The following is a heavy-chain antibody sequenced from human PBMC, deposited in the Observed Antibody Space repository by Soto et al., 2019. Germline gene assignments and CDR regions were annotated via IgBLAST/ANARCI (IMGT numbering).Heavy chain of an antibody. Sequence: PGGSLRLSCTASGFTFSDYWMHWVRQAPGKGLVWVSRISSDGRSIDYADSVKGRFSITRDNAQNTVFLQMNSLRADDTGVYYCATDRPLYLPCYYYGMNVWGQGATGTVSS. V-gene: IGHV3-74*01. CDR2: ISSDGRSI. J-gene: IGHJ6*01. CDR1: GFTFSDYW. CDR3: ATDRPLYLPCYYYGMNV.